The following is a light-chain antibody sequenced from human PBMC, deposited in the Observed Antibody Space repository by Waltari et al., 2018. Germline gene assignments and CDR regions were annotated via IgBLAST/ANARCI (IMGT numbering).Light chain of an antibody. CDR2: DAS. Sequence: EIVLTQSPGTLSLSPGERATLSCRASQSVSSDLAWSQQKPGQAPMILIYDASQRATGIPARFSGSGSGTDFTLTISSLEPEDFAVYYCQQRGDWPRLTFGQGTKVEIK. J-gene: IGKJ1*01. V-gene: IGKV3-11*01. CDR3: QQRGDWPRLT. CDR1: QSVSSD.